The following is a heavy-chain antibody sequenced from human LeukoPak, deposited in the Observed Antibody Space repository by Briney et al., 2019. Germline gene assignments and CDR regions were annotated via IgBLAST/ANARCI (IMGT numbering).Heavy chain of an antibody. CDR2: VYYTGNT. CDR1: GDSISYHNYY. CDR3: ARLRAMAGHRGGFDF. V-gene: IGHV4-39*01. D-gene: IGHD6-19*01. J-gene: IGHJ3*01. Sequence: SETLSLTCTVSGDSISYHNYYWDWIRQPPGQGPEWIGTVYYTGNTYYNSSLKSRVAISVDTSKNQFSLQLSSMTAADTAVYYCARLRAMAGHRGGFDFWGQGTMVTVSS.